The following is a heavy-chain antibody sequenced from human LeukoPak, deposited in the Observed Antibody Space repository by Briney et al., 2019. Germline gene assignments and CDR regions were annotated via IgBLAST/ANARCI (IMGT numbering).Heavy chain of an antibody. CDR3: ARDGTISGFGP. J-gene: IGHJ5*02. CDR1: GGSISSYY. D-gene: IGHD3-10*01. Sequence: SETLSLTRTVSGGSISSYYWSWIRQPPGKGLEWIGYIYHSGSTYYNPSLKSRVTISVDRSKDQFSLKLSSVTAADTAVYYCARDGTISGFGPWGQGTLVIVSS. V-gene: IGHV4-59*12. CDR2: IYHSGST.